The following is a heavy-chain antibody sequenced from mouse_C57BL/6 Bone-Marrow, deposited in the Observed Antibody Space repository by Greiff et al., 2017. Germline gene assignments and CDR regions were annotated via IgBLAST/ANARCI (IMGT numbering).Heavy chain of an antibody. V-gene: IGHV1-76*01. CDR2: IYPGSGNT. CDR1: GYTFTYYY. D-gene: IGHD3-1*01. J-gene: IGHJ4*01. CDR3: ARSGAMDY. Sequence: QVQLQQSGAELVRPGASVKLSCKASGYTFTYYYINWVKQRPGQGLEWIARIYPGSGNTYYNEKFKGKATLTAEKSSSTAYMQLSRQKSENSAVYFCARSGAMDYWGQGTSVTVAA.